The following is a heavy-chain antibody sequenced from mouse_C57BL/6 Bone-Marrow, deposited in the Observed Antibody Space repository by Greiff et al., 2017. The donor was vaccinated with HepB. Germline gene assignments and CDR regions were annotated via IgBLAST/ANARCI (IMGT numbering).Heavy chain of an antibody. D-gene: IGHD1-1*01. V-gene: IGHV1-9*01. CDR3: ARGRITAVGPYYIDY. CDR1: GYTFTGYW. Sequence: VQLQQSGAELMQSGASVKLSCKATGYTFTGYWIEWVKQRPGNGLEWIGEILPGSGSTNYNEKFKGTATFTADTSSNTAYMQLSRLTTEDSAIYYCARGRITAVGPYYIDYWGQGTTLTVSS. CDR2: ILPGSGST. J-gene: IGHJ2*01.